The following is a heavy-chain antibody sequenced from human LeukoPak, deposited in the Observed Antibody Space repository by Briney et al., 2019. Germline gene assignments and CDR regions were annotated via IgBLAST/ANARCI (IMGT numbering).Heavy chain of an antibody. CDR1: GGSISSGGYY. CDR2: IYYSGST. CDR3: ARAAYCSGGSCLDY. Sequence: SQTLSLTCTVSGGSISSGGYYWSWIRQHPGKGLEWIGYIYYSGSTYYNPSLKSRVTISVDTTKNQFSLKLSSVTAADTAVYYCARAAYCSGGSCLDYWGQGTLVTVSS. J-gene: IGHJ4*02. D-gene: IGHD2-15*01. V-gene: IGHV4-31*03.